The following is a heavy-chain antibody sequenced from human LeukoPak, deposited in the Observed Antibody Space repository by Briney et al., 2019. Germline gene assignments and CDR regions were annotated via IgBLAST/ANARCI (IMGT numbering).Heavy chain of an antibody. CDR3: AKAVGATADY. V-gene: IGHV3-23*01. Sequence: GGSLRLSCGASGFIFSSYAMSWVRQAPGKGLEWVSGIGAGGTTYYADSVKGRFTISRDNSKNTLYLQMNSLRAEDTAVYYCAKAVGATADYWGQGTLVTVSS. CDR1: GFIFSSYA. CDR2: IGAGGTT. D-gene: IGHD1-26*01. J-gene: IGHJ4*02.